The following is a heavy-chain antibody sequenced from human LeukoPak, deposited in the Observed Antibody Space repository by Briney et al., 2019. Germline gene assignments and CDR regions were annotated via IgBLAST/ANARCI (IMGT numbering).Heavy chain of an antibody. D-gene: IGHD3-3*01. CDR3: ATFAGTIFGVVIPPFDY. Sequence: GSVKVSCKVSGYTLTELSMHWVRQAPGKGLEWMGGFDPEDGETIYAQKFQGRVTMTEDTSTDTAYMELSSLRSEDTAVYYCATFAGTIFGVVIPPFDYWGQGTLVTVSS. CDR1: GYTLTELS. J-gene: IGHJ4*02. CDR2: FDPEDGET. V-gene: IGHV1-24*01.